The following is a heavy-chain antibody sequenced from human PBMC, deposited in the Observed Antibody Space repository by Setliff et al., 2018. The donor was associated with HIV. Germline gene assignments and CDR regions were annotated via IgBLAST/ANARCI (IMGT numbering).Heavy chain of an antibody. Sequence: PSETLSLTCAVSGGSFSDYFWSWLRQPPGKGLEWIGQIFHSGSTDYNPSLKSRVTISLDTSKNQFSLNLTSLTAADTAVYYCARHAPYPPWAYYYYYMDVWGKGTTVTVSS. CDR1: GGSFSDYF. J-gene: IGHJ6*03. V-gene: IGHV4-34*12. CDR3: ARHAPYPPWAYYYYYMDV. CDR2: IFHSGST. D-gene: IGHD2-2*01.